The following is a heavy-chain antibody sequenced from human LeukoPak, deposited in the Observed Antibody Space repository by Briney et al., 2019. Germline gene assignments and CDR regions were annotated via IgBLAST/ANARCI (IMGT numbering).Heavy chain of an antibody. V-gene: IGHV4-59*01. J-gene: IGHJ6*03. CDR3: ASTIRLQNYYYYYMDV. CDR2: IYYSGST. D-gene: IGHD4-11*01. CDR1: GGSISSYY. Sequence: SETLSLTCTVSGGSISSYYWSWIRQPPGKGLEWIGYIYYSGSTNYNPSLKSRVTISVDTSKNQFSLKLSSLTAADTAVYYCASTIRLQNYYYYYMDVWGKGTTVTVSS.